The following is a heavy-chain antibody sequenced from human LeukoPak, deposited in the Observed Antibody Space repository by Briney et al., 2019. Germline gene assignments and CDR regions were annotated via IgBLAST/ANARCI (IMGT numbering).Heavy chain of an antibody. J-gene: IGHJ6*02. CDR3: VKDPLRLARLYYYGIDV. CDR2: ISSNGAST. CDR1: GFTFSSYA. V-gene: IGHV3-64D*08. Sequence: GRSLRLSCPASGFTFSSYAMHWVRQAPGKGLECVSAISSNGASTYYADSVKGRFTISRDNSKNTLSLQMTRLRAEDPAVNSCVKDPLRLARLYYYGIDVWGQGTTVTVSS.